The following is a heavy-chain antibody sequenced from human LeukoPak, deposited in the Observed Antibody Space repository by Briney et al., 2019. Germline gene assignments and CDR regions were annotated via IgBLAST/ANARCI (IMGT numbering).Heavy chain of an antibody. Sequence: ASVKVSCKASGYTFTSYDINWVRQATGQGLEWMGWMNPNSGNTAYAQKFQGRVTMTRNTSISTAYMELSSLRSEDTAVYYCARAPFLGYCSSTSCDYYYGMDVWGQGTTVTVSS. D-gene: IGHD2-2*01. CDR1: GYTFTSYD. CDR3: ARAPFLGYCSSTSCDYYYGMDV. V-gene: IGHV1-8*01. J-gene: IGHJ6*02. CDR2: MNPNSGNT.